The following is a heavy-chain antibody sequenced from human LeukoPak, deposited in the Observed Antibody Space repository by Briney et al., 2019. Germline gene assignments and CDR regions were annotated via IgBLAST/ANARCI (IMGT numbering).Heavy chain of an antibody. J-gene: IGHJ4*02. D-gene: IGHD1-26*01. Sequence: GASVRVSCTASGYTFTGYYMHWVRQAPGQGLEWMGWINPNSGGTNYAQKFQDRVTMTRDTSISTAYMELSRLRSDDTAVYYCASMSRIVGDSSDSSRDYWGQGTLVTVSS. CDR1: GYTFTGYY. CDR2: INPNSGGT. V-gene: IGHV1-2*02. CDR3: ASMSRIVGDSSDSSRDY.